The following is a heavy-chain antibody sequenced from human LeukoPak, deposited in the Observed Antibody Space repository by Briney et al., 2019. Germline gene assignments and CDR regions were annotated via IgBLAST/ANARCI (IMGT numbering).Heavy chain of an antibody. J-gene: IGHJ4*02. CDR2: IFYSRIT. CDR1: GGSVSSSSYY. Sequence: SETLSLTCTVSGGSVSSSSYYWGWIRQPPGKGLEWIGNIFYSRITYYNPSLKSRVSISVDTSNNQFSLRLSSVTATDTAVYYCARLKSKSFFDYWGQGTLVTVSS. D-gene: IGHD3-16*02. CDR3: ARLKSKSFFDY. V-gene: IGHV4-39*01.